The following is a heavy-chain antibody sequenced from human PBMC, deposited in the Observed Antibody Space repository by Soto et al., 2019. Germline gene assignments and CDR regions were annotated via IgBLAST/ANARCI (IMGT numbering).Heavy chain of an antibody. Sequence: GGSLRLSCAASGFTFSSYSMNWVRQAPGKXLEWVSYISSSSSTIYYADSVKGRFTISRDNAKNSLYLQMNSLRDEDTAVYYCARAAALSSSWWEKGMDVWGQGTTVTVS. J-gene: IGHJ6*02. CDR1: GFTFSSYS. CDR2: ISSSSSTI. V-gene: IGHV3-48*02. D-gene: IGHD6-13*01. CDR3: ARAAALSSSWWEKGMDV.